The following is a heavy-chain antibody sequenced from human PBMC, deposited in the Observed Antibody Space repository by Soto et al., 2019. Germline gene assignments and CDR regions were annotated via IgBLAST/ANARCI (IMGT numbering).Heavy chain of an antibody. J-gene: IGHJ3*02. CDR2: ISAYNGNT. CDR3: ARSGTMHVVVVAANDAFDI. CDR1: GYTFTSYG. D-gene: IGHD2-15*01. Sequence: SVKVSCKASGYTFTSYGISWVRQAPGQGLEWMGWISAYNGNTNYAQKLQGRVTMTTDTSTSTAYMELRSLRSDDTAVYYCARSGTMHVVVVAANDAFDIWGQATMVTVS. V-gene: IGHV1-18*01.